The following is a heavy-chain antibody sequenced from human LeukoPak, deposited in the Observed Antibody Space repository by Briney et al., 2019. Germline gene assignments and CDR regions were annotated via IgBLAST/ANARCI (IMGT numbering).Heavy chain of an antibody. CDR3: ARDVVPAAMISWAGWFDP. CDR1: GFTFSDYY. CDR2: ISSSGSTI. D-gene: IGHD2-2*01. V-gene: IGHV3-11*01. J-gene: IGHJ5*02. Sequence: KTGGSLRLSCAASGFTFSDYYMSWIRQAPGKGLEWVSYISSSGSTIYYADSVKGRFTISRDNAKNSLYLQMNSLRAEDTAVYYCARDVVPAAMISWAGWFDPWGQGTLVTVSS.